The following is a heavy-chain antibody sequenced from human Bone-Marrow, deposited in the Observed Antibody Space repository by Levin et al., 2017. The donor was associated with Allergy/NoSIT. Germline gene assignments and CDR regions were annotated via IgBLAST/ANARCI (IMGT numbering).Heavy chain of an antibody. V-gene: IGHV3-66*01. Sequence: GGSLRLSCAASGFTVSSNYMTWVRQAPGKGLEWVSVIYSGGNTFYADSVKGRFIVSRDNSKNTLYLQMNSLRPADTAVYYCARDGHYYGSESYDGAMDVWGQGTTVTVS. D-gene: IGHD3-10*01. CDR3: ARDGHYYGSESYDGAMDV. CDR2: IYSGGNT. J-gene: IGHJ6*02. CDR1: GFTVSSNY.